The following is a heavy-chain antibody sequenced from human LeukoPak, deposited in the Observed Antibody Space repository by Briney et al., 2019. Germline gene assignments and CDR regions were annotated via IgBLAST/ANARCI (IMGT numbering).Heavy chain of an antibody. D-gene: IGHD3-10*01. Sequence: ASVKVSCRVSGYTLTELSMHWVQQAPGKGLEWMGGFDPENGETIYAQDFQGGVTMTEDTSTDTAYMELSSLTSEDTAVYYCAAVKLTIIYVTYFDYWGQGTLVTVSS. CDR2: FDPENGET. CDR3: AAVKLTIIYVTYFDY. V-gene: IGHV1-24*01. CDR1: GYTLTELS. J-gene: IGHJ4*02.